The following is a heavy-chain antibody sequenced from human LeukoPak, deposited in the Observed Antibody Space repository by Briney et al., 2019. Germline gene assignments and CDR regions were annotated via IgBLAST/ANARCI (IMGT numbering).Heavy chain of an antibody. Sequence: PGRSVRLSCAASGFTFSSYGMHWVRQAPGKGQEWVAVIWYDGRNKYYADSVKGRFTISRDNSKNTLYLQMNSLRAEDTAVYYCARDPLRIAAAGHNFDYWGQGTLVTVSS. CDR3: ARDPLRIAAAGHNFDY. D-gene: IGHD6-13*01. J-gene: IGHJ4*02. CDR2: IWYDGRNK. CDR1: GFTFSSYG. V-gene: IGHV3-33*01.